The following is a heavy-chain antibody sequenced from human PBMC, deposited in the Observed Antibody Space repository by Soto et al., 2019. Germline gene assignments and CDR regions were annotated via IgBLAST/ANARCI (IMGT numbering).Heavy chain of an antibody. D-gene: IGHD2-2*01. CDR3: ARRGACISTSCSLDY. CDR1: GYTFTNYY. J-gene: IGHJ4*02. V-gene: IGHV1-46*01. Sequence: ASVKVSCKASGYTFTNYYVHWVRQAPGQGLEWVGIINPSGGAISDAQKFQGRLTLTRDTSTSTVYMELSSLRSEDTAVYYCARRGACISTSCSLDYWGQGTLVTVSS. CDR2: INPSGGAI.